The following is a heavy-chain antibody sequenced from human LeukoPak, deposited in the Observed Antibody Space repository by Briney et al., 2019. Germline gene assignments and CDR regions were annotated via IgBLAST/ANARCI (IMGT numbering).Heavy chain of an antibody. J-gene: IGHJ4*02. Sequence: SETLSLTCAVSGGSISSGGYSWSWIRQPPGKGLEWIGYIYHSGSTYYNPSLKSRVTISVDRSKNQFSLKLSSVTAADTAVYYCAGSDGYTSFDYWGQGTLVTVSS. D-gene: IGHD5-24*01. CDR3: AGSDGYTSFDY. V-gene: IGHV4-30-2*01. CDR2: IYHSGST. CDR1: GGSISSGGYS.